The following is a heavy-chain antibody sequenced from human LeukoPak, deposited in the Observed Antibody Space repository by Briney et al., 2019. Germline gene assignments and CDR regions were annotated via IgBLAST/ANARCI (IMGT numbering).Heavy chain of an antibody. J-gene: IGHJ6*03. Sequence: SETLSLTCTVSGGSISSYYWNWIRQPAGKGLEWIGRIYTSGNTNYNPSLKSRVTMSADTSKNQFSLKLSSVTAADTAVYSCASGFYGSGSYVYYYYMDVWGKGTTVTVSS. CDR3: ASGFYGSGSYVYYYYMDV. V-gene: IGHV4-4*07. CDR1: GGSISSYY. D-gene: IGHD3-10*01. CDR2: IYTSGNT.